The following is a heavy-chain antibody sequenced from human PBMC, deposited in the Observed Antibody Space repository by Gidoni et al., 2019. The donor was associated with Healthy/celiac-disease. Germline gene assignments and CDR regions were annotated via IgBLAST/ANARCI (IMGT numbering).Heavy chain of an antibody. CDR1: GGSISSYY. D-gene: IGHD5-12*01. J-gene: IGHJ6*02. Sequence: QVQLQESGPGLVKPSETLSLTCTVSGGSISSYYGSWIRQPPGKGLEWIGYIYYSGSTNYNPSLKSRVTISVDTSKNQFSLKLSSVTAADTAVYYCARHASGYEKTIHYYYYYGMDVWGQGTTVTVSS. V-gene: IGHV4-59*08. CDR3: ARHASGYEKTIHYYYYYGMDV. CDR2: IYYSGST.